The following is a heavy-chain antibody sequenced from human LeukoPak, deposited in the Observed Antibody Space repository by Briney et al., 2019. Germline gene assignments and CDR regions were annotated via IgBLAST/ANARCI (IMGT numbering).Heavy chain of an antibody. CDR1: QFTFRSYA. CDR3: AKDNPPHRIGYNNFYFDY. J-gene: IGHJ4*02. D-gene: IGHD5-18*01. CDR2: ISGSGNDT. Sequence: PGGSLRLSCEASQFTFRSYAMTWVRQAPGKGLEWVSTISGSGNDTYYADSVKGRFTISRDNSRSILYLQMNSLRAEDTALYYCAKDNPPHRIGYNNFYFDYWGQGTLVTVSS. V-gene: IGHV3-23*01.